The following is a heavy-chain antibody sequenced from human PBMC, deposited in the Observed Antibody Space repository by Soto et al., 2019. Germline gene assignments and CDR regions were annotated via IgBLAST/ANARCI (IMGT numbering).Heavy chain of an antibody. J-gene: IGHJ6*03. CDR1: GYTFTGYY. Sequence: QVQLVQSGAEVKKPGASVKVSCKASGYTFTGYYMHWVRQAPGQGLEWMGWINPNSGGTNYAQKLQFWDTKTMDTTISTAYMELSRLRSDDTAVYYCGRGPVDFWSGYYLYYMDVWGKGTTVTVSS. V-gene: IGHV1-2*04. CDR2: INPNSGGT. D-gene: IGHD3-3*01. CDR3: GRGPVDFWSGYYLYYMDV.